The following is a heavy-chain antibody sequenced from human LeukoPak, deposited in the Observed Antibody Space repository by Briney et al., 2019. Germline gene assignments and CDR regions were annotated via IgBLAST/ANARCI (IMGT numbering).Heavy chain of an antibody. J-gene: IGHJ4*02. CDR2: IRYDGSNK. CDR1: GFTFSSYV. V-gene: IGHV3-30*02. D-gene: IGHD2-2*01. CDR3: AKGFYCSSSTCLDY. Sequence: GGSLRLSCAASGFTFSSYVMHWVRQAPGKGLEWVAFIRYDGSNKYYADSVKGRFTISRDNSKNTLYLQMNSLRAEDTAVYYCAKGFYCSSSTCLDYWGQGTLVTVSS.